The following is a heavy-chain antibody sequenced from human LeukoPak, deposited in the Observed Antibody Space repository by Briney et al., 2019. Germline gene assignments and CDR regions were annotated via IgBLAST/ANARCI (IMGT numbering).Heavy chain of an antibody. CDR1: GFTLSTYG. V-gene: IGHV3-30*02. Sequence: TGGSLRLSCAASGFTLSTYGMHWVRQAPGRGLEWVAFIRYDGSNKYYADSVKGRFTISRDNSKNTLYLQMNSLRAEDTAVYYCAKIAAANCGGDCYSGAYYFDYWGQGTLVIVS. D-gene: IGHD2-21*02. CDR2: IRYDGSNK. CDR3: AKIAAANCGGDCYSGAYYFDY. J-gene: IGHJ4*02.